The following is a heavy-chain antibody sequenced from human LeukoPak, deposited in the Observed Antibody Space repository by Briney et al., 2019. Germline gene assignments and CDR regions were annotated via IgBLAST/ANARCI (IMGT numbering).Heavy chain of an antibody. CDR1: GFTFSSYA. J-gene: IGHJ4*02. Sequence: PGGSLRLSCAASGFTFSSYAMHWVRQAPGKGLEWVAVISYDGSNKYYADSVKGRFTISRDNSKNTLYPQMNSLRAEDTAVYYCARARRFYYFDYWGQGTLVTVSS. CDR2: ISYDGSNK. V-gene: IGHV3-30-3*01. CDR3: ARARRFYYFDY.